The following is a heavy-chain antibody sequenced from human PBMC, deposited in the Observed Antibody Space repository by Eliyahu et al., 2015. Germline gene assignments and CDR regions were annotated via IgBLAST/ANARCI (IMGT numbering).Heavy chain of an antibody. CDR2: INAGNGNT. J-gene: IGHJ5*02. D-gene: IGHD2-2*01. Sequence: QVQLVQSGAEVKKPGASVKXSCTASGYTFXNYAMHWVRQAPGQRLXWMGWINAGNGNTKYSQKFQGRVTITRDTSAITAYMELSSLRSEDTAVYYCARDPYCTSNTCLFDPWGQGTLVTVSS. V-gene: IGHV1-3*01. CDR1: GYTFXNYA. CDR3: ARDPYCTSNTCLFDP.